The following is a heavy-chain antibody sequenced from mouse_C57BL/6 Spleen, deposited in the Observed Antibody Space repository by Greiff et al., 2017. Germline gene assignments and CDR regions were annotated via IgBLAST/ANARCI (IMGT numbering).Heavy chain of an antibody. CDR1: GYTFTSYW. J-gene: IGHJ4*01. CDR3: ARSPTTVDYAMDY. V-gene: IGHV1-52*01. Sequence: VQLQQSGAELVRPGSSVKLSCKASGYTFTSYWMHWVKQRPIQGLEWIGNIDPSDSETHYNQKFKDKATLTVDKSSSTAYMQLSSLTSEDSAVYYCARSPTTVDYAMDYWGQGTSVTVSS. CDR2: IDPSDSET. D-gene: IGHD1-1*01.